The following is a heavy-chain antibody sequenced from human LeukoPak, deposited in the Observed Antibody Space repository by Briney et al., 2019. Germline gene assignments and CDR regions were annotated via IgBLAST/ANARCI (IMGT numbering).Heavy chain of an antibody. D-gene: IGHD3-10*01. CDR2: IHRGGNT. V-gene: IGHV3-66*01. CDR1: GFTVSGNY. Sequence: GGSLRLSCAASGFTVSGNYMSWVRQAPGKGLEWLSVIHRGGNTYYAVSVKGRFTISRDRSKNTVFLQMDSLRAEDTAVYYCARDPGYGLGVDYGDYWGQGTLVTVSS. J-gene: IGHJ4*02. CDR3: ARDPGYGLGVDYGDY.